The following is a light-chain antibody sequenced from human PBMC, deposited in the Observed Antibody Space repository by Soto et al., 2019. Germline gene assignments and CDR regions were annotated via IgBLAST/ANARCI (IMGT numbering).Light chain of an antibody. J-gene: IGKJ5*01. Sequence: EIVMTQSPATLSVSPGERATLSCRASQSVSSNLDWYQQKPGQAPRLLLYGASTRATGIPARFSGSGSGTEFTLTISSLQSEDFAVYYCQQYNNWPLTVGQGTRLEIK. CDR2: GAS. V-gene: IGKV3-15*01. CDR1: QSVSSN. CDR3: QQYNNWPLT.